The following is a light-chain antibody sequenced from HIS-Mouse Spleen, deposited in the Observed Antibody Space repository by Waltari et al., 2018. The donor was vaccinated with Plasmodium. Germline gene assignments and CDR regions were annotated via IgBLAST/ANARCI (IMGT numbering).Light chain of an antibody. V-gene: IGLV2-11*01. CDR2: DVS. Sequence: QSALTQPRSVSGYPGQSVTISCTGTSSYVGGYNYVPCYQQPPGKAPKLMIYDVSKRPSGVPDRVSGSKSGNTASLTISVLQAEDEADYYCCSYAGSYTLVFGGGTKLTVL. CDR3: CSYAGSYTLV. J-gene: IGLJ2*01. CDR1: SSYVGGYNY.